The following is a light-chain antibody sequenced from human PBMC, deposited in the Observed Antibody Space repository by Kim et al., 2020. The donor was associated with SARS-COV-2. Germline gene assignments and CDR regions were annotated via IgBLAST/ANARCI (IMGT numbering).Light chain of an antibody. J-gene: IGLJ1*01. CDR1: SSDVGAYNY. V-gene: IGLV2-11*01. Sequence: QSVTIACTGTSSDVGAYNYVSWYQQHPGKAPKLMIYDVSKPPSGVPDRFSGSKSGNTASLTISGLQAEDEADYYCCSYSGSYTSYLFGSGTKVTVL. CDR3: CSYSGSYTSYL. CDR2: DVS.